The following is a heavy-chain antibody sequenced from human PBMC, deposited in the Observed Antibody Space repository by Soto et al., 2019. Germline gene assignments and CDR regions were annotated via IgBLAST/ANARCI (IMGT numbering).Heavy chain of an antibody. Sequence: ASVKVSCKASGYTFTGYYMHWVRQAPGQGLEWMGWINPNSGGTNYAQKFQGWVTMTRDTSISTAYMELSRLRSDDTAVYYCARARVGELPGANDAFDIWGQGTMVTVSS. D-gene: IGHD1-26*01. CDR3: ARARVGELPGANDAFDI. J-gene: IGHJ3*02. CDR1: GYTFTGYY. V-gene: IGHV1-2*04. CDR2: INPNSGGT.